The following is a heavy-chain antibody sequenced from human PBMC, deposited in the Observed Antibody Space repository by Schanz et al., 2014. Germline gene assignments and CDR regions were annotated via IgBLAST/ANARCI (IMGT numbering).Heavy chain of an antibody. CDR2: INSDGSTT. CDR1: GFTFSSYW. CDR3: AARSRGLTFYFDS. J-gene: IGHJ4*02. V-gene: IGHV3-74*02. Sequence: EVQLVESGGGLIQPGGSLRLSCAASGFTFSSYWMHWVRQAPGKGLVWVSHINSDGSTTIYADSVKGRFTISRDNAKNTLYLQMNSLRAEYTAVYYCAARSRGLTFYFDSWGQGTLVTVSS. D-gene: IGHD3-10*01.